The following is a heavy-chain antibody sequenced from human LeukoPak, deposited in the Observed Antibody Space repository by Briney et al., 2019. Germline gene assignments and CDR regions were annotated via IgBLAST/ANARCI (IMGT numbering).Heavy chain of an antibody. CDR3: ANGTNWFDP. J-gene: IGHJ5*02. CDR2: IYTTGST. Sequence: SQTLSLTCTVSGASINSDNYWSWIRQPAGKGLEWIGRIYTTGSTNYNPSLNSRVSISVDTSKNQFSLKLSSVTAADTAVYCCANGTNWFDPWGQGTLVTVSS. CDR1: GASINSDNY. D-gene: IGHD1-14*01. V-gene: IGHV4-61*02.